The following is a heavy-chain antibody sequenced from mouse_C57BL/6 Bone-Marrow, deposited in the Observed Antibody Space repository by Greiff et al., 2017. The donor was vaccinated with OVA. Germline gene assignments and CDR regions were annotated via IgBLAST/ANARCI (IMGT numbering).Heavy chain of an antibody. CDR2: INPDGSST. Sequence: EVQRVESEGGLVQPGSSMKLSCTASGFTFSDYYMAWVRQVPEKGLEWVANINPDGSSTYYLDSFKSRFTISRDNAKNILYLQMSSLKSEDTATDYCARITTAYGYFDVWGTGTTVTVSS. D-gene: IGHD1-2*01. CDR1: GFTFSDYY. J-gene: IGHJ1*03. CDR3: ARITTAYGYFDV. V-gene: IGHV5-16*01.